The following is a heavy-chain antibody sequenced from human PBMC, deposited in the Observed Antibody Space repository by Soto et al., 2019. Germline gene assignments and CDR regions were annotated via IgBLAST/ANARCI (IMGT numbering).Heavy chain of an antibody. CDR3: AKVHFRSGSYFAF. V-gene: IGHV3-30*18. CDR2: ISYKGDKT. J-gene: IGHJ4*02. D-gene: IGHD6-6*01. Sequence: QVQLLESGGGVVQPGRSLRLSCAASGFSFNTYGMHWVLQAPGKGLEWVAVISYKGDKTYYADSVKGRFTTSSDNTQSTLHLRMDSLKSGDTGVYYCAKVHFRSGSYFAFWGQVTLVTVSS. CDR1: GFSFNTYG.